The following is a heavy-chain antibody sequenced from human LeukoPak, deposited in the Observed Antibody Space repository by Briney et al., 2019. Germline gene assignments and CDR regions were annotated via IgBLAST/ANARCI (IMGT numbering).Heavy chain of an antibody. CDR3: ARDYDFWSGYYSRYYGMDV. CDR2: INHSGST. D-gene: IGHD3-3*01. CDR1: GGSFSGHH. V-gene: IGHV4-34*01. J-gene: IGHJ6*02. Sequence: SETLSLTCAVYGGSFSGHHWSWIRQPPGKGLECIGEINHSGSTNYNPSLKSRVTISVDTSKNQFSLKLSSVTAADTAVYYCARDYDFWSGYYSRYYGMDVWGQGTTVTVSS.